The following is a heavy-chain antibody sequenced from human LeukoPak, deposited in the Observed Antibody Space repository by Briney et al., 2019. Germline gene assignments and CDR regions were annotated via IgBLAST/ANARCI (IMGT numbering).Heavy chain of an antibody. CDR1: GYTFTSYA. J-gene: IGHJ6*02. Sequence: ASVNVSCKASGYTFTSYAMHWVRQAPGQRLEWMGWINAASGNTKYSQKFQGRVTITRDTSASTAYMELSSLRSEDTAVYYCARVGPYYDFWSGSIYGMDVWGQGTTVTVSS. CDR3: ARVGPYYDFWSGSIYGMDV. CDR2: INAASGNT. V-gene: IGHV1-3*01. D-gene: IGHD3-3*01.